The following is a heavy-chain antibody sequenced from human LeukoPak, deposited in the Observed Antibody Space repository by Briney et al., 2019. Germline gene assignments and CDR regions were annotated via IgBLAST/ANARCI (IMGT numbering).Heavy chain of an antibody. V-gene: IGHV4-30-4*01. J-gene: IGHJ5*02. D-gene: IGHD6-13*01. Sequence: PSQTLSLTCTVSGGSISSGDYYWRWIRQPRGKGLEWIGYIYYSGSTYYNPSLKSRVTISVDTSKNQFSLKLSSVTAADTAVYYCARGGLYSSSWLNWFDPGGQGTLVTASA. CDR1: GGSISSGDYY. CDR3: ARGGLYSSSWLNWFDP. CDR2: IYYSGST.